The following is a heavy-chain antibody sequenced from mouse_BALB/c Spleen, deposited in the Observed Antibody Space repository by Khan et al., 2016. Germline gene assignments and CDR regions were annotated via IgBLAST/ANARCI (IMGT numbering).Heavy chain of an antibody. CDR2: ISSGNNT. Sequence: EVELVESGGGLVKPGGSLKLPCAASGFTFSSYAMSWVRQNPEKRLEWVASISSGNNTYYPDSVKGRLTISRDNARNILYLQMSSLRSEDTAMYDYTRGVIREVDFFDYWGQGTTLTVSS. CDR1: GFTFSSYA. V-gene: IGHV5-6-5*01. J-gene: IGHJ2*01. CDR3: TRGVIREVDFFDY. D-gene: IGHD1-1*01.